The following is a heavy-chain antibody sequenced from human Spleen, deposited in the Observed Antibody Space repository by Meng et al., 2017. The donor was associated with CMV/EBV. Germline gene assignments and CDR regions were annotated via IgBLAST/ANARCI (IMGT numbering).Heavy chain of an antibody. D-gene: IGHD6-19*01. CDR3: ARDSGGWFNNWFDS. CDR1: GYTFTGYY. Sequence: ASVKVSCKASGYTFTGYYIHWVRQAPGQGLEWMGWINPNSGATNYAQKFQGRVTMTRDTSISTAYMEVTSLRSDDTAVYYCARDSGGWFNNWFDSWGQGTLITVSS. J-gene: IGHJ5*01. V-gene: IGHV1-2*02. CDR2: INPNSGAT.